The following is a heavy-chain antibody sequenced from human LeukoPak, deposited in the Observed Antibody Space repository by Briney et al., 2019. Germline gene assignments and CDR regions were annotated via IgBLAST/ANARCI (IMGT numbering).Heavy chain of an antibody. D-gene: IGHD3-22*01. CDR1: GFTFSRYG. Sequence: PGGSLRLSCEVSGFTFSRYGMHWVRQAPGKGLEWVAVIPYDGSNKYYVDSVKGRFTISRDNSKNTLYLQMNSLRAEDTAVYYCAKDLYYYDSRDALDVWGQGTTVTVPS. J-gene: IGHJ3*01. V-gene: IGHV3-30*18. CDR3: AKDLYYYDSRDALDV. CDR2: IPYDGSNK.